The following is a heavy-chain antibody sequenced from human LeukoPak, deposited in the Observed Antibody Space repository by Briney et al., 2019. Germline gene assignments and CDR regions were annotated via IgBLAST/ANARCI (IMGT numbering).Heavy chain of an antibody. CDR1: GFTFSNYG. CDR2: ISYDGSNE. J-gene: IGHJ4*02. V-gene: IGHV3-30*03. Sequence: GRSLRLSCAASGFTFSNYGMHWVRQAPGKGPEWVAVISYDGSNEYYADSVKGRFAISRDTSKNTLYLQMNGLRAEDTALYYCARKFLTGRLIDYWGQGTLVTVSS. CDR3: ARKFLTGRLIDY. D-gene: IGHD7-27*01.